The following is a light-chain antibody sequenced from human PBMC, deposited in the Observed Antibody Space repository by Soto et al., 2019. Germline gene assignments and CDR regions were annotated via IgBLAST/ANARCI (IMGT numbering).Light chain of an antibody. Sequence: DIVMTQAPDSLAVYLGERATINCKSSQSVLYSSNNKNYLAWYQQKPGQPPKLLIYWASTRESGVPDRFSGSGSGTDFTLTISSLQAEDVAVYYCQQYYTTPRTFGGGTKVEI. CDR1: QSVLYSSNNKNY. CDR2: WAS. V-gene: IGKV4-1*01. J-gene: IGKJ4*01. CDR3: QQYYTTPRT.